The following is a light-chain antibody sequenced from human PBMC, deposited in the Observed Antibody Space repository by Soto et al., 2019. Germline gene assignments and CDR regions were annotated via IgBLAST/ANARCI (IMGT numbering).Light chain of an antibody. J-gene: IGKJ4*01. CDR3: QQLNSYPLT. V-gene: IGKV1-33*01. CDR1: HDISNY. Sequence: QLTQSPSSLSASIGDRVTISCQASHDISNYLNWYQQRPGKAPKLLIYDASTLETGVPSRFRGSGYGTDFTLTISSLQPEDFATYYCQQLNSYPLTFGGGTKVDIK. CDR2: DAS.